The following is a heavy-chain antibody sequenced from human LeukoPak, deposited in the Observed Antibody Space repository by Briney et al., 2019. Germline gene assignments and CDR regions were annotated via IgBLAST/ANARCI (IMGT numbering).Heavy chain of an antibody. D-gene: IGHD4-17*01. CDR2: INPSGGST. CDR3: ARGGASTVTSGYYYHGMDV. J-gene: IGHJ6*02. Sequence: ASVKVSCKASGYTFTSYYMHWVRQAPGQGLEWMGIINPSGGSTSYAQKFQGRVTMTRDTSTSTVYMELSSLRSEDTAVYYCARGGASTVTSGYYYHGMDVWGQGTTVTVSS. V-gene: IGHV1-46*01. CDR1: GYTFTSYY.